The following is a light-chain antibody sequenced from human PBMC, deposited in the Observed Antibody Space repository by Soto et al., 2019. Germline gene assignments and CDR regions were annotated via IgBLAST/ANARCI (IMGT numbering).Light chain of an antibody. CDR3: QQYFSNPQT. CDR1: QSVLYSSNNKNY. V-gene: IGKV4-1*01. CDR2: WAS. J-gene: IGKJ1*01. Sequence: DIVMTQSPDSLAVSLGERATINCKSSQSVLYSSNNKNYFGWYQQKPGQPPKLLIYWASTRESGVPDRFSGSGSGTDFTLTISSLQAEDVAVYYCQQYFSNPQTFGQGTKVEIK.